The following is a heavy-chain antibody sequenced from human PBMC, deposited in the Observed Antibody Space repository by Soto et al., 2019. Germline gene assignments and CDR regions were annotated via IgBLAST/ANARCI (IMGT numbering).Heavy chain of an antibody. J-gene: IGHJ5*02. V-gene: IGHV4-34*01. D-gene: IGHD3-16*01. CDR1: GGSFHGYY. CDR2: INHSGSV. Sequence: PSETLSLTCAVYGGSFHGYYWSWIRQPPGKGLEWIGEINHSGSVNFNPTFKSRVSISLDTSKTQMSLQLSSVSAADTAVYYCAKGPQAGYYDSATFYYSVPWGQGTLVTVSS. CDR3: AKGPQAGYYDSATFYYSVP.